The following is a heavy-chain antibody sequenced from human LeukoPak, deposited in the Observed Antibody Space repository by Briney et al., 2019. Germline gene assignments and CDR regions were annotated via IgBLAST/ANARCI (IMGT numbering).Heavy chain of an antibody. V-gene: IGHV4-59*08. D-gene: IGHD2-15*01. CDR2: IYYSGST. J-gene: IGHJ4*02. Sequence: PSETLSLTCTVSGGSISNKYWSWIRQPPGKGPEWIGYIYYSGSTNYNPSLKSRVTILVDTSKNQFSLKLSSVTAADTAVYYCARALIRENTQDYWGQGTLVTVSS. CDR3: ARALIRENTQDY. CDR1: GGSISNKY.